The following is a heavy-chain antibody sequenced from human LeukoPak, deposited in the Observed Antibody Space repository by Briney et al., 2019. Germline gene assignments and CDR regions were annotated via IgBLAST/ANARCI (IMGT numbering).Heavy chain of an antibody. Sequence: GGSLRLSCAASGLIFDDYGMHWVRQVPGKGLEWVSLISWDGGSTYYADSVKGRFTISRDNSKNSLYLQMNSLRAEDTALYYCAKAAVAGTPRGEYYFDYWGQGTLVTVSS. J-gene: IGHJ4*02. CDR1: GLIFDDYG. D-gene: IGHD6-19*01. CDR2: ISWDGGST. V-gene: IGHV3-43D*03. CDR3: AKAAVAGTPRGEYYFDY.